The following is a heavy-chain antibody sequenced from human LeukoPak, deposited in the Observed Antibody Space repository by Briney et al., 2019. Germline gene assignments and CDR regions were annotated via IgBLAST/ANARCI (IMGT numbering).Heavy chain of an antibody. CDR1: GRSISSYY. J-gene: IGHJ6*03. Sequence: SETLSLTCTVSGRSISSYYWSCIRQPPGKGLEWIGYIYYSGSTNYNPSLKSRVTISVDTSKNQFSLKLSSVTAADTAVYYCARGIAAAGYYYYYYMDVWGKGTTVTVSS. CDR2: IYYSGST. CDR3: ARGIAAAGYYYYYYMDV. V-gene: IGHV4-59*01. D-gene: IGHD6-13*01.